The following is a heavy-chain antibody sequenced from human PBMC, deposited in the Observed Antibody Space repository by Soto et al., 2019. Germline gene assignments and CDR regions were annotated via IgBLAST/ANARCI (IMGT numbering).Heavy chain of an antibody. CDR1: GYTFTSAY. CDR2: INLRDVST. J-gene: IGHJ4*02. V-gene: IGHV1-46*01. Sequence: QVLLVQSGAEVKKPGASVRVSCRTSGYTFTSAYMHWVRQAPGQGLEWMGVINLRDVSTLYAQKFQGRATLTRDTSTSTLYIELNSLTSEDTAVYYCARDRFGYADYGDWGQGTLVTVSS. CDR3: ARDRFGYADYGD. D-gene: IGHD4-17*01.